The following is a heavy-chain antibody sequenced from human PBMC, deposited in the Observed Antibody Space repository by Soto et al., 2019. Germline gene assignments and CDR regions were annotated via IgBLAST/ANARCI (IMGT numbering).Heavy chain of an antibody. CDR1: GFTFSTYA. CDR3: AKNWDTTFSSSSH. Sequence: EVQLLESGGGLVQPGGSLRLSCAASGFTFSTYAMSWVRQAPGKGLEWVSAISGSGGSTYYADSVKGRFTISRDKSKNTRYLQMNRLRAEDTAVYYCAKNWDTTFSSSSHWGQGTLVTVSS. D-gene: IGHD6-6*01. J-gene: IGHJ4*02. V-gene: IGHV3-23*01. CDR2: ISGSGGST.